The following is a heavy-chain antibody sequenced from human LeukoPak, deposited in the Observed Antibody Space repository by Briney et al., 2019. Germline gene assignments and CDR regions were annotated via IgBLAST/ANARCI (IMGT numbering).Heavy chain of an antibody. Sequence: SETLSLTCTVSSGSISSGGYYWNWIRQPPGKGLEWIGYIYYSGSTYYNPSLKSRVTISVDTSKNQFSLKLSSVTAADTAVYYCARHSETPYSGSYPALDYWGQGTLVTVSS. D-gene: IGHD1-26*01. CDR2: IYYSGST. CDR1: SGSISSGGYY. V-gene: IGHV4-30-4*08. CDR3: ARHSETPYSGSYPALDY. J-gene: IGHJ4*02.